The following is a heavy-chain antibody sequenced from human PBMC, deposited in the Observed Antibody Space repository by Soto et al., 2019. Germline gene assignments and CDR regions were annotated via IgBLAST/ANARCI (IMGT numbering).Heavy chain of an antibody. D-gene: IGHD3-9*01. Sequence: ASVKVSCKASGYTFTSYGISWVRQAPGQGLEWMGWISAYNGNTNYAQKLQGRVTMTTDTSTTTAYMELRSLRSDDTAVYYCAREDYDILTGYSYDAFDIWGQGTMVTVSS. J-gene: IGHJ3*02. CDR2: ISAYNGNT. CDR3: AREDYDILTGYSYDAFDI. V-gene: IGHV1-18*01. CDR1: GYTFTSYG.